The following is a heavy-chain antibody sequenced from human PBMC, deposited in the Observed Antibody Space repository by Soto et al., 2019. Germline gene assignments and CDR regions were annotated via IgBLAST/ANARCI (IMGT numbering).Heavy chain of an antibody. V-gene: IGHV3-23*01. CDR3: ARKVVGSTSRPDYWYFEL. J-gene: IGHJ2*01. Sequence: DVQLLESGGDSVQPGGSVRLSCAGSGFTFINYAMNWVRQAPGKGLEWVSTTSGGGDATFFADPVRGRFTFSRDNSKNTVTLQMNSLGVDATSVYYCARKVVGSTSRPDYWYFELWGRGTLVTVSS. CDR1: GFTFINYA. CDR2: TSGGGDAT. D-gene: IGHD2-21*01.